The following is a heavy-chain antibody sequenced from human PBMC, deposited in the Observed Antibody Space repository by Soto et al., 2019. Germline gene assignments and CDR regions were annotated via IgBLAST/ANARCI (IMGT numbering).Heavy chain of an antibody. V-gene: IGHV4-59*08. D-gene: IGHD2-2*01. J-gene: IGHJ6*03. Sequence: PSETLSLTCTVSGGSISSYYWSWIRQPPGKGLEWIGYIYYSGSTYYNPSLKSRVTISVDTSKNQFSLKLSSVTAADTAVYYCARQKLIPAADYYYMDVWGKGTTVTVSS. CDR1: GGSISSYY. CDR2: IYYSGST. CDR3: ARQKLIPAADYYYMDV.